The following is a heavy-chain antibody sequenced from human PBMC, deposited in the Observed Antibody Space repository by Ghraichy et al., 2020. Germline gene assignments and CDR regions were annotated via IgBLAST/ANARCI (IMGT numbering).Heavy chain of an antibody. Sequence: GGSLRLSCAASGFTFSHYWMSWVRQAPGKGLEWVGNIEQNGAEKYYVDSVKGRFTISRDNAKSSLYLQMSSLRVEDTAIYYCAKTIAALYDWGQGTLVTVSS. D-gene: IGHD6-6*01. V-gene: IGHV3-7*03. CDR3: AKTIAALYD. CDR1: GFTFSHYW. J-gene: IGHJ4*02. CDR2: IEQNGAEK.